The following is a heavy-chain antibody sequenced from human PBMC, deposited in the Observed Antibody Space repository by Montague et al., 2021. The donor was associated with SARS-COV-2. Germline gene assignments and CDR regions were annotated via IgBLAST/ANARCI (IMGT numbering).Heavy chain of an antibody. V-gene: IGHV4-34*01. CDR2: TNDSGRT. CDR1: GGSFSGYY. Sequence: SETLSLTCAVYGGSFSGYYWSWTRQPPGRGLEWIGETNDSGRTNYNPSLKGRVTISVDTSKNQFSLRLSSVTAAETAVYYCARGYCSGSDCYYYYGMDVWGQGTTVTVSS. CDR3: ARGYCSGSDCYYYYGMDV. D-gene: IGHD2-15*01. J-gene: IGHJ6*02.